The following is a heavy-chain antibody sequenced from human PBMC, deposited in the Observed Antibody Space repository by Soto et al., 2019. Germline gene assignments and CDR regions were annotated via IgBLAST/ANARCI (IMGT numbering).Heavy chain of an antibody. Sequence: SETLSLTCSVSGDSVSSSDYYWAWTRQPPGKGLEWIGSMLYSGLTYYNPSLKSRVTLSVDTSKNQFSVRLNSVTASDTAVYYCAPLTVSLSGPYGIHVWGQGTTVTVSS. V-gene: IGHV4-39*01. CDR3: APLTVSLSGPYGIHV. CDR1: GDSVSSSDYY. D-gene: IGHD2-15*01. CDR2: MLYSGLT. J-gene: IGHJ6*02.